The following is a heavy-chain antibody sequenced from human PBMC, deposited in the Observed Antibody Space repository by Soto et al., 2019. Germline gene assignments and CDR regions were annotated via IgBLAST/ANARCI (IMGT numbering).Heavy chain of an antibody. CDR1: GYTFTSYG. Sequence: ASVKVSCKASGYTFTSYGISWVRQSPGQGLEWMGWISAYNGNTNYAQKLQGRVTMTTDTSTSTAYMELRSLRSDDTAVYYCARERSQSHRGYDSTTESDYWGQGTLVTVSS. J-gene: IGHJ4*02. CDR3: ARERSQSHRGYDSTTESDY. D-gene: IGHD3-22*01. CDR2: ISAYNGNT. V-gene: IGHV1-18*01.